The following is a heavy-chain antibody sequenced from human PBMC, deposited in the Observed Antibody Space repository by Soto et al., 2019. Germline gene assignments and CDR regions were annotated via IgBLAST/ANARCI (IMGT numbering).Heavy chain of an antibody. CDR1: GGSICNYY. CDR3: ARQTTYSSSWYDY. CDR2: IYSSGST. D-gene: IGHD6-13*01. J-gene: IGHJ4*02. Sequence: SETLSLTCTVSGGSICNYYWTWIRQPAGKGLEWIGRIYSSGSTNYNSSLKSRVTMSVDTSKNQFSLKLTSVTAADTAVYYCARQTTYSSSWYDYWGQGTLVTVSS. V-gene: IGHV4-4*07.